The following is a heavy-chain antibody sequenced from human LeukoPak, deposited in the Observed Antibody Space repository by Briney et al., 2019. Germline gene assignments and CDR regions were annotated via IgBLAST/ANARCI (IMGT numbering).Heavy chain of an antibody. V-gene: IGHV1-2*02. CDR3: ARLGYDYVWGSYRSAPDY. J-gene: IGHJ4*02. CDR2: INPNSGGT. Sequence: ASVKVSCKASGYTFTGYYMHWVRQAPGQGLEWMGWINPNSGGTNYAQKFQGRVTMTRDTSISTAYMELSRLRSDDTAVYCCARLGYDYVWGSYRSAPDYWGQGTLVTVSS. D-gene: IGHD3-16*02. CDR1: GYTFTGYY.